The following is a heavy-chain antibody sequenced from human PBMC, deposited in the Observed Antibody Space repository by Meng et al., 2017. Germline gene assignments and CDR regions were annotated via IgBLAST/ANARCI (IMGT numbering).Heavy chain of an antibody. CDR2: INAGNGNT. CDR1: GYTFTSYA. V-gene: IGHV1-3*01. CDR3: ARDKLKTFDP. Sequence: HVPLVQSGAEVKKPGASVKVSCKASGYTFTSYAMHWVRQAPGQRLEWMGWINAGNGNTKYSQKFQGRVTTTRDTSASTAYMELSSLRSEDTAVYYCARDKLKTFDPWGQGTLVTVSS. J-gene: IGHJ5*02.